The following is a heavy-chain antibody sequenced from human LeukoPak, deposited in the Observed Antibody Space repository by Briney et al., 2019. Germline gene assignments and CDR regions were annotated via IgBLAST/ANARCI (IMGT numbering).Heavy chain of an antibody. Sequence: ASVKVSCKASGYSFTSYGISWVRQAPGQGLEWMGWSSAYNGNTNYAQKLQGRVTMTTDTSTSTAYMELRSLRSDDTAVYYCARYFGVVREGYYYYGMDVWGQGTTVTVSS. V-gene: IGHV1-18*01. J-gene: IGHJ6*02. CDR3: ARYFGVVREGYYYYGMDV. CDR2: SSAYNGNT. CDR1: GYSFTSYG. D-gene: IGHD3-3*01.